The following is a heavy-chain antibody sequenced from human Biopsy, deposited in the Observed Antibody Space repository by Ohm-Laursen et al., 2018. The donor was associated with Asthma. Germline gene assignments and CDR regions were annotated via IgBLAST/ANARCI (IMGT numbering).Heavy chain of an antibody. CDR2: ISYGGKT. J-gene: IGHJ6*02. Sequence: GTLSLTCTVSGGSMTPTSHYWDWIRQAPREGLEWIGYISYGGKTSYNPSLKNRVTISRDTSKNQFSLRLTSVTAADTAVYFCARRITIFGVVQKDHGMDAWGQGTTVIVSS. CDR1: GGSMTPTSHY. V-gene: IGHV4-39*01. CDR3: ARRITIFGVVQKDHGMDA. D-gene: IGHD3-3*01.